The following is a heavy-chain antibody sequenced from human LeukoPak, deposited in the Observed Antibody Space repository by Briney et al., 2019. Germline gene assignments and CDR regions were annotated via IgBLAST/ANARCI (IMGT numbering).Heavy chain of an antibody. Sequence: SETLSLTCTVSGGSISSSSYYWGWIRQPPGKGLEWIGSIYYSGSTYNNPSLKSRVTIYVDTSKNQFSLKLSSVTAADTAVYYCARLQTGDGYNYYYFDYWGQGTLVTVSS. D-gene: IGHD5-24*01. CDR2: IYYSGST. CDR3: ARLQTGDGYNYYYFDY. V-gene: IGHV4-39*01. CDR1: GGSISSSSYY. J-gene: IGHJ4*02.